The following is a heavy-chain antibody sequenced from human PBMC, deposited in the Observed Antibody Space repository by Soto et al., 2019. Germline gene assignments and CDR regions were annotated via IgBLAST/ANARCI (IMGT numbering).Heavy chain of an antibody. CDR3: AKDGPPPNWGSF. CDR2: ISDDGSNK. J-gene: IGHJ4*02. Sequence: QVQLVESGGGVVQPGRSLGLSCAASGFTFSSYGMHWVRQAPGKGLEWVTFISDDGSNKYYADSVKGRFTISRDNSKNTLYLPMNSLRAEDTAVYYCAKDGPPPNWGSFWGQGTLVTVSS. V-gene: IGHV3-30*18. D-gene: IGHD7-27*01. CDR1: GFTFSSYG.